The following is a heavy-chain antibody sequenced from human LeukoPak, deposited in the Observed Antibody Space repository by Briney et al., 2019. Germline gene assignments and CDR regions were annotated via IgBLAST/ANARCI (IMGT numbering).Heavy chain of an antibody. CDR3: ARDNDGGSYYDAFDI. V-gene: IGHV4-4*07. CDR1: GGSISSYY. CDR2: IYTSGST. D-gene: IGHD1-26*01. J-gene: IGHJ3*02. Sequence: SETLSLTCTVSGGSISSYYWGWIRQPAGKGLEWIGRIYTSGSTNYNPSLKSRVTMSVDTSKNQFSLKLSSVTAADTAVYYCARDNDGGSYYDAFDIWGQGTMVTVSS.